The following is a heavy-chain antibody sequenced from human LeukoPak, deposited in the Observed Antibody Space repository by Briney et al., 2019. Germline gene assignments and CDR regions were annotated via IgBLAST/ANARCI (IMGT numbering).Heavy chain of an antibody. CDR1: GFTLSSYA. CDR3: AKVYGSGSYYGNYCDY. D-gene: IGHD3-10*01. V-gene: IGHV3-23*01. J-gene: IGHJ4*02. CDR2: VSGSGGST. Sequence: GGSLRLSCAASGFTLSSYAMSWVRLAPGKGLEWVSGVSGSGGSTYYADSVKGRFTISRDNSKNTLYLQMNSLRAEDTAVYYCAKVYGSGSYYGNYCDYWGQGTLVTVSS.